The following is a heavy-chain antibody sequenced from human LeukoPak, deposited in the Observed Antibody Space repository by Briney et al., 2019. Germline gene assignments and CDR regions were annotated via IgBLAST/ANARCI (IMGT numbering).Heavy chain of an antibody. V-gene: IGHV4-34*01. CDR1: GGSFSGYY. J-gene: IGHJ5*02. D-gene: IGHD3-10*01. CDR3: ARGGSITMLRGVINGFDP. CDR2: INHSGST. Sequence: SETLSLTCAVYGGSFSGYYWSWIRQPPGKGLEWIGEINHSGSTNYNPPLKSRVTISVDTSKNQFSLKLSSVTAADTAVYYCARGGSITMLRGVINGFDPWGQGTLVTVSS.